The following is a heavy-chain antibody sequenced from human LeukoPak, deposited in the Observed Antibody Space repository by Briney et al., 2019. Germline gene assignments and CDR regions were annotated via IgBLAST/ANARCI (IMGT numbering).Heavy chain of an antibody. V-gene: IGHV1-18*01. D-gene: IGHD3-9*01. CDR3: ARARNYYDILTGYYNVNGKSTFDY. J-gene: IGHJ4*02. CDR2: ISAYNANT. Sequence: GASVKVSCKASGYTFTSYGISWVRQAPGQGLELMGWISAYNANTNYAQKLQGRVTMTTDTSTSTAYMELRSLRSDDTAVYYCARARNYYDILTGYYNVNGKSTFDYWGQGTLVTVSS. CDR1: GYTFTSYG.